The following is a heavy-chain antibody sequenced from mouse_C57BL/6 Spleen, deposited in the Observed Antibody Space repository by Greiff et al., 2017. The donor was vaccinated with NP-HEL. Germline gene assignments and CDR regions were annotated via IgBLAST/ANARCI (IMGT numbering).Heavy chain of an antibody. CDR3: ASRGTVVDFDY. CDR1: GYTFTSYW. CDR2: IHPNSGST. J-gene: IGHJ2*01. D-gene: IGHD1-1*01. V-gene: IGHV1-64*01. Sequence: VQLQQPGAELVKPGASVKLSCKASGYTFTSYWMHWVKQRPGQGLEWIGMIHPNSGSTNYNEKFKSKATLTVDKSSITAYMQLSSLTSEDSAVYYCASRGTVVDFDYWGQGTTLTVSS.